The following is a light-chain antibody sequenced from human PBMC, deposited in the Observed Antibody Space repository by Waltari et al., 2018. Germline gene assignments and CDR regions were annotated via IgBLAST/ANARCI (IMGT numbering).Light chain of an antibody. Sequence: QSALTQPPSVSGSPGQTVTISCTGTRDDSGGHYSVSCYQQPPGAAPQLVINEVDKRPSGVSSRFSGSKAGDTASLTISGLQPEDEGDYYCSSYTDSSPSLYVFGSGTRVTVL. V-gene: IGLV2-18*02. CDR3: SSYTDSSPSLYV. CDR2: EVD. J-gene: IGLJ1*01. CDR1: RDDSGGHYS.